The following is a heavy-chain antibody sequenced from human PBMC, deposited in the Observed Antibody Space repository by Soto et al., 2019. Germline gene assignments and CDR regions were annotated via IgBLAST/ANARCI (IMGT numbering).Heavy chain of an antibody. D-gene: IGHD3-9*01. Sequence: QVQLVESGGGVVQPGRSLRLSCAASGFTFSSYGMHWVRQAPGKGLEWVAVISYDGSNKYYADSVKGRFTISRDNSKNTLYLQMNSLRAEDTAVYYCAKGRRYFDWLVTFDYWGQGTLVTVSS. V-gene: IGHV3-30*18. J-gene: IGHJ4*02. CDR3: AKGRRYFDWLVTFDY. CDR2: ISYDGSNK. CDR1: GFTFSSYG.